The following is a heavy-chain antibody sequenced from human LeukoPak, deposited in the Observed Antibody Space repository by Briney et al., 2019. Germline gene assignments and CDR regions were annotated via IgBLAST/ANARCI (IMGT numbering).Heavy chain of an antibody. CDR3: ARGLFLAAAGTGAFDI. D-gene: IGHD6-13*01. J-gene: IGHJ3*02. CDR2: ISYDGSNK. Sequence: PGRSLRLSCAASGFTFSTYAIHWVRQAPGKGLEWVAVISYDGSNKYYADSVKGRFTISRDNSKNTLYLQMNSLRAEDTAVYYCARGLFLAAAGTGAFDIWGQGTMVTVSS. CDR1: GFTFSTYA. V-gene: IGHV3-30-3*01.